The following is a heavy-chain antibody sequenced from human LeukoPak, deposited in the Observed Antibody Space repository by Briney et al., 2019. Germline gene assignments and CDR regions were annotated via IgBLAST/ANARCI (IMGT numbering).Heavy chain of an antibody. CDR1: GFTFDDYG. V-gene: IGHV3-20*04. Sequence: GGSLRLSCAVSGFTFDDYGMSWVRQAPGKRLEWVSGINWNGGSTGYADSVKGRFTISRDNSKKTLYLQMNSLRAEDTAVYYCAKRGTEAYFDYWGQGTLVTVSS. CDR2: INWNGGST. CDR3: AKRGTEAYFDY. D-gene: IGHD7-27*01. J-gene: IGHJ4*02.